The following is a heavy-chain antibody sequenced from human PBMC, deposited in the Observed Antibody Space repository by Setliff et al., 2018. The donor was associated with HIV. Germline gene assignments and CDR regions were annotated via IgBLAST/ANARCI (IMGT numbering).Heavy chain of an antibody. D-gene: IGHD4-4*01. J-gene: IGHJ4*02. CDR2: IYTSGST. CDR3: ARVGGKGYSNFLDS. CDR1: NGSIYSGSYY. Sequence: SETLSLTCVVSNGSIYSGSYYWSWIRQPAGKGLEWIGRIYTSGSTNYNPSLKNRVAISVDTSENQFSLNLTSVTAADTAMYFCARVGGKGYSNFLDSWGQGALVTVSS. V-gene: IGHV4-61*02.